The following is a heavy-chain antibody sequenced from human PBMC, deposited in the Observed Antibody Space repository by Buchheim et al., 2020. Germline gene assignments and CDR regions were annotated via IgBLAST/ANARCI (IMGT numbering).Heavy chain of an antibody. D-gene: IGHD3-10*01. CDR3: ARDDGSYIEYFNQ. Sequence: QVQLQESGPGLLKPSETLSLTCTVSGGSISASSSYWGWIRQSPGKGLEWIGHIYRSGSTYYNPSLKSRVTISVDTSQNQFSLKLRSVTAADTAVYYCARDDGSYIEYFNQWGQGTL. CDR1: GGSISASSSY. CDR2: IYRSGST. V-gene: IGHV4-39*02. J-gene: IGHJ1*01.